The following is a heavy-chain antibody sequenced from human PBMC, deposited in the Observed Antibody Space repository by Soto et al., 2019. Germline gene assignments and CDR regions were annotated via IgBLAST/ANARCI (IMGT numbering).Heavy chain of an antibody. V-gene: IGHV1-58*01. CDR1: GFTFTNSA. CDR3: VAELYSGGGCCSFDF. D-gene: IGHD2-21*02. CDR2: IIVASGRT. J-gene: IGHJ3*01. Sequence: QVQIVQSGPEVKRPGTSVRVSCKTSGFTFTNSAVQWVRQARGQRLEWLGWIIVASGRTNYARAVQERVTISRDTSTSTAYMELSGLRSEDTAVYYCVAELYSGGGCCSFDFWGQGTMVTVSS.